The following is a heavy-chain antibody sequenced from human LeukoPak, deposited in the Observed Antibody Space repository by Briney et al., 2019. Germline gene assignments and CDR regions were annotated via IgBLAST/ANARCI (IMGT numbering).Heavy chain of an antibody. V-gene: IGHV4-34*01. CDR3: ARDQDIAAAGTRARVPFDY. J-gene: IGHJ4*02. D-gene: IGHD6-13*01. CDR1: GGSFSGYY. Sequence: SETLSLTCAVYGGSFSGYYWSWIRQPPGKGLEWIREINHSGSNKYNPSLKSRVTIPVDTSKNQFSLKLSSVTAADTAVYYCARDQDIAAAGTRARVPFDYWGQGTLVTVSS. CDR2: INHSGSN.